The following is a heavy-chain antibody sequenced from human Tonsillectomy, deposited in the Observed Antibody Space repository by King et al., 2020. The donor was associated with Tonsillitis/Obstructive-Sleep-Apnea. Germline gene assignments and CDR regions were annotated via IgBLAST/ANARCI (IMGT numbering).Heavy chain of an antibody. J-gene: IGHJ4*02. CDR2: IYYSGST. V-gene: IGHV4-31*03. D-gene: IGHD3-10*01. CDR1: GGSISSGGYY. CDR3: ARARYYYGSGSPAHDY. Sequence: VQLQESGPGLVKPSQTLSLTCTVSGGSISSGGYYWSWIRQHPGKGLEWIGYIYYSGSTYYNPSLKSRVTISVDTSKNQFFLKLSSVTAADTAVYCCARARYYYGSGSPAHDYWGQGTLVTVSS.